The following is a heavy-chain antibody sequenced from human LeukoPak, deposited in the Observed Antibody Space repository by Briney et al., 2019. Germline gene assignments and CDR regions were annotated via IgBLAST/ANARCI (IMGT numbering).Heavy chain of an antibody. CDR1: GGTFSSYA. CDR2: IIPIFGIA. J-gene: IGHJ4*02. Sequence: ASVKVSCKASGGTFSSYAISWVRQAPGQGLEWMGRIIPIFGIANYAQKFQGRVTITADKSTSTAYMELSSLRSEDTAVYYCARAHLRESGSYYLLFDYWGQGTLVTVSS. CDR3: ARAHLRESGSYYLLFDY. V-gene: IGHV1-69*04. D-gene: IGHD1-26*01.